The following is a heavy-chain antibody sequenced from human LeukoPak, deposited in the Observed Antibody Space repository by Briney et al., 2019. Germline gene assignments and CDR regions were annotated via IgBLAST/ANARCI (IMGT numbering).Heavy chain of an antibody. D-gene: IGHD4-17*01. CDR3: ARQRMVTTTIDAFDI. V-gene: IGHV4-59*08. CDR1: GGFISNHY. CDR2: IFHSGST. Sequence: SETLFRTCSVAGGFISNHYWSWIRQPPGGRVEGVGLIFHSGSTNYTPSLKSRTAISADMSKNQFSLKLSSVTAADSAVYYCARQRMVTTTIDAFDIWGPGTMVTV. J-gene: IGHJ3*02.